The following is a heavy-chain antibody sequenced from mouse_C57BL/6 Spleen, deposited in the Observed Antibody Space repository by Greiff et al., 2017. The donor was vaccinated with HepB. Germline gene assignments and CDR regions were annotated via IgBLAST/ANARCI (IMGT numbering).Heavy chain of an antibody. CDR2: INPGSGGT. J-gene: IGHJ1*03. Sequence: QVQLQHSGAELVRPGTSVKVSCKASGYAFTNYLIEWVKQRPGQGLEWIGVINPGSGGTNYNEKFKGKATLTADKSSSTAYMQLSSLTSEDSAVYYCARGGGREGYVDGWGTGTTVTVSS. CDR1: GYAFTNYL. CDR3: ARGGGREGYVDG. V-gene: IGHV1-54*01.